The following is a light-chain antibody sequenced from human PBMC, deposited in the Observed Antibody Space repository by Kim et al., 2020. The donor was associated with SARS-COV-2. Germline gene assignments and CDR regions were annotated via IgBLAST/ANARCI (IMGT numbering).Light chain of an antibody. CDR3: HQHNTFPYT. J-gene: IGKJ4*01. Sequence: IQLTQSPSSLSASVGDRVSITCRASLGVNDYLAWYQQSPGKAPKLLIYSSSTLNPGVPTRFSGSGSGTHFTLTISSLQPEDSATYYCHQHNTFPYTFGGGTKVDIK. CDR1: LGVNDY. V-gene: IGKV1-9*01. CDR2: SSS.